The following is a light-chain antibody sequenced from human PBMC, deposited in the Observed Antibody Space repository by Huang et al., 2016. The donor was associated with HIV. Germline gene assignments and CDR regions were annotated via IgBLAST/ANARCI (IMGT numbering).Light chain of an antibody. V-gene: IGKV1-39*01. J-gene: IGKJ3*01. CDR2: AAS. CDR3: QQTYSTLT. Sequence: DIQMTQSPSSLSASVGDRVTITCRASQSISTYLNWYQQKPGKAPKLLIYAASTLQSGVPSRFSGSGSWTDFTLTISSLQPEDVATYYCQQTYSTLTFGPGTKVDIK. CDR1: QSISTY.